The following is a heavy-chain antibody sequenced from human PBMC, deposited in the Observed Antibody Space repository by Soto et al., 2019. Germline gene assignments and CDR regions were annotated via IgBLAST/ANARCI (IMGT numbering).Heavy chain of an antibody. CDR2: IRSKANSYAT. Sequence: EVQLVESGGGLVQPGRSLRLSCAASGFTFDDYAMHWVRQAPGKGLEWVGRIRSKANSYATAYAASVKGRFTISRDDSKNTAYLQMNSLKTEDTAVYYCTRLSYYGSGSYYNVWGQGTLVTVSS. CDR3: TRLSYYGSGSYYNV. CDR1: GFTFDDYA. D-gene: IGHD3-10*01. J-gene: IGHJ4*02. V-gene: IGHV3-73*01.